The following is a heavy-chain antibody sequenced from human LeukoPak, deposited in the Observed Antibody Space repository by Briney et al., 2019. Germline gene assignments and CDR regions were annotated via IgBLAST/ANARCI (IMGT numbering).Heavy chain of an antibody. J-gene: IGHJ6*03. Sequence: PGGSLRLSCAASGFTFSSYWMSWVRQAPGKGLEWVANIKPDGNEKYYADSVKGRFTISRDNAKNSLYLQMNSLRAEDTAVYYCVRGAYHNYYMDVWGTGTTVTVSS. CDR1: GFTFSSYW. V-gene: IGHV3-7*01. D-gene: IGHD3-16*01. CDR2: IKPDGNEK. CDR3: VRGAYHNYYMDV.